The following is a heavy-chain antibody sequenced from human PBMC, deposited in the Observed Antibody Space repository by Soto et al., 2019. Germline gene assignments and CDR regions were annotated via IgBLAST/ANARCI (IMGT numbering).Heavy chain of an antibody. D-gene: IGHD2-8*02. CDR1: GFTFGNFA. V-gene: IGHV3-9*01. J-gene: IGHJ4*02. Sequence: EVQLVESGGGLVQPGGSLRLSCAASGFTFGNFAMHWVRQAPGKGLDWVSGISWNTGTIDYADSVKGRFTISRDNAERSLYLQMNNLRAEDTAVYYCARAPGYCTGGACSNLGYFYYWGLGTLVTVSS. CDR3: ARAPGYCTGGACSNLGYFYY. CDR2: ISWNTGTI.